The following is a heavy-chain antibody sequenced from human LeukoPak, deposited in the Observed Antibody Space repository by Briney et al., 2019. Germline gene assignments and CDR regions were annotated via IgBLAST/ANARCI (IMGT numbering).Heavy chain of an antibody. J-gene: IGHJ5*01. V-gene: IGHV3-72*01. Sequence: GGSLRLSCAASGFTFSSYWMSWVRQAPGKGLEWVGRSKNKANNYTPEYAASVKGRFTISRDESKNSVYLQMNSLKTEDTAVYYCADIVGFDFWGQGTLVTVSS. D-gene: IGHD1-26*01. CDR3: ADIVGFDF. CDR2: SKNKANNYTP. CDR1: GFTFSSYW.